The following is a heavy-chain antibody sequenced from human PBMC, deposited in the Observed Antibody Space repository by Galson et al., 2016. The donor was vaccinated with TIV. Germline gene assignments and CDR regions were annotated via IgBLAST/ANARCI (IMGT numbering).Heavy chain of an antibody. Sequence: PALVKPPQTLTLTCTFSGFSLNTDGMCVNWIRQPPGKALEWLARIDWDDDKSYSSSLKTRLTISKDTSKNQVVLTMTNMDPVDTATYYCARISGYYDSSGHYIPRSFDYWGQGALVTVSS. V-gene: IGHV2-70*11. CDR2: IDWDDDK. CDR3: ARISGYYDSSGHYIPRSFDY. D-gene: IGHD3-22*01. J-gene: IGHJ4*02. CDR1: GFSLNTDGMC.